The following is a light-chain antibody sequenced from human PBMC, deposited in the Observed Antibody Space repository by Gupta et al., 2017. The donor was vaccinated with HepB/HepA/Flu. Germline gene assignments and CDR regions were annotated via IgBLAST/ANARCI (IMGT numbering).Light chain of an antibody. CDR3: QQYSIYWT. J-gene: IGKJ1*01. CDR1: RHVYSW. V-gene: IGKV1-5*03. CDR2: KAS. Sequence: DLQMTQSPSTLSASIGDRATSTCRASRHVYSWLACYQQKPGNAPKPLIYKASTLQCGVPSRFGGSGSGTEFTLTISSLQPDDVATDYCQQYSIYWTFGQGTKVEI.